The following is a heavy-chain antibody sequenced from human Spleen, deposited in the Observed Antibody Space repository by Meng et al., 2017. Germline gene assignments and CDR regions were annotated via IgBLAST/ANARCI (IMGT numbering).Heavy chain of an antibody. CDR2: IGHSGFT. CDR1: GGSIRNSGYY. D-gene: IGHD6-19*01. Sequence: QPQLQESGPGLVRPSEALSLPRSVSGGSIRNSGYYWGWIRQPPGKGLEWIGGIGHSGFTYYTPSLKSRVTVSIDTSRNQFSLWLTSVTAADTAVYYCVRSSAWVRTGFDPWGQGTLVTVSS. J-gene: IGHJ5*02. V-gene: IGHV4-39*01. CDR3: VRSSAWVRTGFDP.